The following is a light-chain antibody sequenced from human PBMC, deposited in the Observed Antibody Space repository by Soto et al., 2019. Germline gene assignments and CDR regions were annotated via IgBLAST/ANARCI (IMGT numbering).Light chain of an antibody. CDR3: IQALQTPLT. Sequence: DIVMTQSPLSLPVTPGEPASISCRSSQSLLYSNGYNYLDWYLQKPGQSPQLLIYLGSNRASGVPDRFSGSGSGTEFTLKISRVEAEDVGVYYCIQALQTPLTFGGGTKVEIK. J-gene: IGKJ4*01. CDR2: LGS. V-gene: IGKV2-28*01. CDR1: QSLLYSNGYNY.